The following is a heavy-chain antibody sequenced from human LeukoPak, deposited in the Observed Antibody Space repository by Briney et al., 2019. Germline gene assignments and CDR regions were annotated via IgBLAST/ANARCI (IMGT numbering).Heavy chain of an antibody. Sequence: GGSLRLSCVASGFSISSHWMRWLRQAPGKGLEWVANIKADGSQQYYADSVKGRFTISRDNAKNSLSLQMNSLRAEDTAVYYCAREYSSSSGRAFDIWGQGTMVTVSS. J-gene: IGHJ3*02. CDR1: GFSISSHW. V-gene: IGHV3-7*01. CDR2: IKADGSQQ. CDR3: AREYSSSSGRAFDI. D-gene: IGHD6-6*01.